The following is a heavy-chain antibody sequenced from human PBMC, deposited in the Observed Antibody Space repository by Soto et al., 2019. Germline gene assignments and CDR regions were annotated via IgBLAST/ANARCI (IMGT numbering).Heavy chain of an antibody. V-gene: IGHV4-30-2*01. CDR2: IYHSGST. D-gene: IGHD3-16*02. CDR1: GGSISSGGYS. Sequence: QLQLQESGSGLVKPSQTLSLTCAVSGGSISSGGYSWSWIRQPPGKGLEWIGYIYHSGSTYYNPSLKSRVTISVDRSKNQFSLKLSSVTAADTAVYYCARDQPAGYYDYVWGSYPDVWGQGTTVTVSS. J-gene: IGHJ6*02. CDR3: ARDQPAGYYDYVWGSYPDV.